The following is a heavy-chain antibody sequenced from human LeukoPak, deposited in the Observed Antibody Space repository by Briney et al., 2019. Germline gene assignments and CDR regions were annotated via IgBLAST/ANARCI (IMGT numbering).Heavy chain of an antibody. CDR1: GFTFSSYE. D-gene: IGHD6-13*01. Sequence: PGRSLRLSCAASGFTFSSYEMNWVRQAPGKGLEWVSYISSSGSTIYYADSVKGRFTISRDNAKNSLYLQMNSLRAEDTAVYYCARDSGYSSSWAPFDYWGQGTLVTVSS. CDR2: ISSSGSTI. V-gene: IGHV3-48*03. J-gene: IGHJ4*02. CDR3: ARDSGYSSSWAPFDY.